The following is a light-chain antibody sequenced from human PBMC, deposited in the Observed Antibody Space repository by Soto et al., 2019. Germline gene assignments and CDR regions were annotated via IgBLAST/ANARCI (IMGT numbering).Light chain of an antibody. CDR2: DVT. J-gene: IGLJ1*01. CDR3: SSYTSSSSLV. V-gene: IGLV2-14*03. Sequence: QSVLTQPASVSGSPGQSITISCTGTSSDVGAYNYVSWYQQYPGKAPKLMIYDVTSRPSGVSNRFSGSKSGNAASLTISGLQAEDEADYYCSSYTSSSSLVFGTGTKVTVL. CDR1: SSDVGAYNY.